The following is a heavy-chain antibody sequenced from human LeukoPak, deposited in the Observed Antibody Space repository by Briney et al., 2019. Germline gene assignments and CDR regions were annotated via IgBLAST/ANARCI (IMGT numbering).Heavy chain of an antibody. CDR2: INPNSGGT. V-gene: IGHV1-2*02. Sequence: ASVKASCKASGYTFTGYYMHWVRQAPGQGLEWMGWINPNSGGTNYAQKFQGRVTMTRDTSISTAYMELSRLRSDDTAVYYCATHGPGEGYGMDVWGQGTTVTVSS. CDR3: ATHGPGEGYGMDV. J-gene: IGHJ6*02. D-gene: IGHD1-26*01. CDR1: GYTFTGYY.